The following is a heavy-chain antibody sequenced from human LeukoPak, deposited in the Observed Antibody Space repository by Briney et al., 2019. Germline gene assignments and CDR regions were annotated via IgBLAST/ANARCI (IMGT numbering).Heavy chain of an antibody. CDR2: ISSSSSYI. V-gene: IGHV3-21*01. J-gene: IGHJ4*02. CDR1: GFTFSSYS. CDR3: ASTNVDTAMGSYSFDY. D-gene: IGHD5-18*01. Sequence: KSGGSLRLSCAASGFTFSSYSMNWVRQAPGKGLEWVSSISSSSSYIYYADSVKGRFTISRDNAKNSLCLQMNSLRAEDTAVYYCASTNVDTAMGSYSFDYWGQGTLVTVSS.